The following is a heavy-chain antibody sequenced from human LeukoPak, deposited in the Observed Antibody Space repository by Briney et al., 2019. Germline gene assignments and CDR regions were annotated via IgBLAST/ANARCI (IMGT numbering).Heavy chain of an antibody. CDR1: GGSISSYY. V-gene: IGHV4-4*07. J-gene: IGHJ4*02. Sequence: SKTLSLTCTVSGGSISSYYWSWIRQPAGKGLEWIGRIYTSGSTNYNPSLKSRVTMSVDTSKNQFPLKLSSVTAADTAVYYCARDRSDYYGSGSYYDYWGQGTLVTVSS. D-gene: IGHD3-10*01. CDR3: ARDRSDYYGSGSYYDY. CDR2: IYTSGST.